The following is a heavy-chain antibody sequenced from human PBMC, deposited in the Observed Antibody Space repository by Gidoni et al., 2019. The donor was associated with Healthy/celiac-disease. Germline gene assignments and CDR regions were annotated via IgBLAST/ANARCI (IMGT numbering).Heavy chain of an antibody. D-gene: IGHD3-16*01. CDR2: IYSGGST. J-gene: IGHJ4*02. CDR3: ARGEARGGGFFGY. Sequence: EVQLVESGGGLVQPGGSLRLSCAASGFTVSSNYMSWVRQAPGKGLEWVSVIYSGGSTYYEDSVKGRFTISRDNSKNTLYLQMNSLRAEDTAVYYCARGEARGGGFFGYWGQGTLVTVSS. CDR1: GFTVSSNY. V-gene: IGHV3-66*02.